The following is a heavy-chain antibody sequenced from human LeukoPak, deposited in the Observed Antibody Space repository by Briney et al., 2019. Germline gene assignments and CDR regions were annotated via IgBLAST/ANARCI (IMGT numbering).Heavy chain of an antibody. V-gene: IGHV3-23*01. D-gene: IGHD3-10*01. Sequence: GGSLRLSCAAPGFTFSSYAMTWVRQAPGKGLEWVAGISGSGGTTYYADSVKGRLTVSRDNSKNTLYLQMHSLRAEDTAVYYCAKGRDTLVRGVIITTGFDNWGQGTLVTVSS. CDR1: GFTFSSYA. CDR3: AKGRDTLVRGVIITTGFDN. CDR2: ISGSGGTT. J-gene: IGHJ4*02.